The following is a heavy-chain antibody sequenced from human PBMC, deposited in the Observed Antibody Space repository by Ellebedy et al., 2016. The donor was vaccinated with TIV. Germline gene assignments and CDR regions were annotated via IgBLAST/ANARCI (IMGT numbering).Heavy chain of an antibody. V-gene: IGHV3-21*01. J-gene: IGHJ6*02. CDR3: ARENGDYTGGMDV. CDR2: ISSSSSYI. CDR1: GFTFSSYS. Sequence: GGSLRLSCAASGFTFSSYSMNWVRQAPGKGLEWVSSISSSSSYIYYADSVKGRFTISRDNAKNSLYLQMNSLRAEDTAVYYCARENGDYTGGMDVWGQGTTVTVSS. D-gene: IGHD4-17*01.